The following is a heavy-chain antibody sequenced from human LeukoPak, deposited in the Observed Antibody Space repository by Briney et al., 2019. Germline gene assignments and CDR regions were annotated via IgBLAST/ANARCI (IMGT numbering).Heavy chain of an antibody. V-gene: IGHV3-23*01. CDR3: ARPRGNVEMATIPFDY. J-gene: IGHJ4*02. CDR2: ISGSGGRT. CDR1: GFTFSSYG. D-gene: IGHD5-24*01. Sequence: GGSLRLSCGASGFTFSSYGMSWVHQAPGKGLEWISGISGSGGRTYYAEFVKGRFTISRDNSKNTLFLQMNSLRAEDTAVYYCARPRGNVEMATIPFDYWGQGTLVTVSS.